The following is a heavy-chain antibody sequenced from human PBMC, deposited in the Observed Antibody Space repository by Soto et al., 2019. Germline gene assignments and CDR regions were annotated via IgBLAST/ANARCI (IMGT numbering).Heavy chain of an antibody. CDR3: ATGIAAAGTLIYYYYGMDV. V-gene: IGHV1-24*01. Sequence: AAVKVSCKVSGYTLTELSRHWVLQAPGKGLEWMGGFDPEDGETIYAQKFQGRVTMTEDTSTGTAYMELSSLRSEDTAVYYCATGIAAAGTLIYYYYGMDVWGQGTTVTVSS. CDR2: FDPEDGET. CDR1: GYTLTELS. J-gene: IGHJ6*02. D-gene: IGHD6-13*01.